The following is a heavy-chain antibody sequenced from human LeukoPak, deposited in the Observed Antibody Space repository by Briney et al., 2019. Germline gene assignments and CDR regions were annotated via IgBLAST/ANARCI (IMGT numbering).Heavy chain of an antibody. CDR1: GDSISSYF. CDR2: IHHTGIT. CDR3: ADSRVGAARKFDY. D-gene: IGHD2-15*01. J-gene: IGHJ4*02. Sequence: SETLSLTCTVSGDSISSYFWSWIRQPPGKGLEWIGYIHHTGITNYNPSLKSRVTISVDTAKNQFSLKLSSVTAADTAVYYCADSRVGAARKFDYWGQGTLVTVSS. V-gene: IGHV4-59*12.